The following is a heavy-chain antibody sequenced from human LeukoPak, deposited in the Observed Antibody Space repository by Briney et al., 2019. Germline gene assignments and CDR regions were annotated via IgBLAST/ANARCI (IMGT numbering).Heavy chain of an antibody. CDR2: ISSSSSYI. J-gene: IGHJ4*02. Sequence: GGSLRLSCAASGFTFSSYSMNWVRQAPEKGLEWVSSISSSSSYIYYADSVKGRFTISRDNAKNSLYLQMNSLRAEDTAVYYCARERGSTVMGYWGQGTLVTVSS. CDR3: ARERGSTVMGY. CDR1: GFTFSSYS. V-gene: IGHV3-21*01. D-gene: IGHD3-16*01.